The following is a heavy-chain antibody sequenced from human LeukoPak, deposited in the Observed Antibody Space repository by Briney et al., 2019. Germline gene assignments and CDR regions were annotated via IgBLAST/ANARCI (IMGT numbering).Heavy chain of an antibody. J-gene: IGHJ4*02. V-gene: IGHV3-23*01. CDR3: AKDHGYNYGYNYY. D-gene: IGHD5-18*01. CDR1: GFTFSSYA. CDR2: ISGSGDST. Sequence: GGSLRLSCAASGFTFSSYAMSWVRQAPGKGLEWVSAISGSGDSTDFADSVKGRFTISRDNSKNTLYLQMNSLRAEDTAVYYCAKDHGYNYGYNYYWGQGTLVTVSS.